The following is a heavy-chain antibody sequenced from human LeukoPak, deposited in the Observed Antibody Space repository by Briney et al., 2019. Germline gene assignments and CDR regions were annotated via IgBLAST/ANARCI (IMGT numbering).Heavy chain of an antibody. D-gene: IGHD3-22*01. CDR2: ISGSGGST. CDR1: GFTFSSYA. V-gene: IGHV3-23*01. Sequence: PGGSLRLSCAASGFTFSSYAMSWVRQAPGKGLEWVSAISGSGGSTYYADSVKGRFTISRDNSKNTLYLQMNSLRAEDTAVYYCAKTPHYYDSSGYPFTYFDLWGRGTLVTVSS. CDR3: AKTPHYYDSSGYPFTYFDL. J-gene: IGHJ2*01.